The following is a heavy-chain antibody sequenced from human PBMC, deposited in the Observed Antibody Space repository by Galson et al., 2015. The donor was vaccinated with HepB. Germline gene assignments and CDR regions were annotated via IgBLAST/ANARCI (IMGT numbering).Heavy chain of an antibody. D-gene: IGHD6-13*01. CDR3: VRSGDFSGYSSR. CDR2: IRSKATYYAA. CDR1: GFTFSGSA. Sequence: SLRLSCAASGFTFSGSAIHWVRQASGKGPEWIGPIRSKATYYAALSVPSLKGRFTISRDNSKNMAYLHMRSLKTDDTAVYYCVRSGDFSGYSSRWGQGTLVTVSS. J-gene: IGHJ4*02. V-gene: IGHV3-73*01.